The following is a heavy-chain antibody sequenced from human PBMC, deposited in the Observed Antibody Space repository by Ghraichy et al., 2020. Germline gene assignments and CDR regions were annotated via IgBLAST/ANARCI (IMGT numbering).Heavy chain of an antibody. CDR1: GGSISSSSYY. J-gene: IGHJ4*02. CDR2: IYYSGST. Sequence: SETLSLTCTVSGGSISSSSYYWGWSRQPPGKGLEWIGSIYYSGSTYYNPSLKSRVTISVDTSKNQFSLKLSSVTAADTAVYYCARDYFWSGYSDNWGQGTLVTVSS. CDR3: ARDYFWSGYSDN. V-gene: IGHV4-39*07. D-gene: IGHD3-3*01.